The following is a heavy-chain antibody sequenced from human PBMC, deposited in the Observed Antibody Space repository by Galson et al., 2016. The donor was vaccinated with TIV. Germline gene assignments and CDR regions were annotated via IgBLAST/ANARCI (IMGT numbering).Heavy chain of an antibody. Sequence: SETLSLTCAVSDGSFSGYYWSHVRQPPGRGLEWIAEINHGETASYNPSLKSRATISLDKSKKQFSLNLTSVTAADTAIYYCARLHRHGGFDIWGPGTMVSVSA. CDR1: DGSFSGYY. D-gene: IGHD2-15*01. J-gene: IGHJ3*02. V-gene: IGHV4-34*01. CDR2: INHGETA. CDR3: ARLHRHGGFDI.